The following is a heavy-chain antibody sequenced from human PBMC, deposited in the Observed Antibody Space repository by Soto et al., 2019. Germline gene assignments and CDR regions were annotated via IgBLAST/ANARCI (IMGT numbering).Heavy chain of an antibody. CDR1: DDSINIDKYS. CDR3: ARLEGLATISYYFDF. D-gene: IGHD3-9*01. Sequence: PSATLSLTFSVCDDSINIDKYSWGWIRPPPGKGLEWIGSIYYRGNAYYNPSLQTRVTISLDKSRSQFSLKLNSVTAADSAVYFCARLEGLATISYYFDFWGPGALVTVSS. J-gene: IGHJ4*02. V-gene: IGHV4-39*01. CDR2: IYYRGNA.